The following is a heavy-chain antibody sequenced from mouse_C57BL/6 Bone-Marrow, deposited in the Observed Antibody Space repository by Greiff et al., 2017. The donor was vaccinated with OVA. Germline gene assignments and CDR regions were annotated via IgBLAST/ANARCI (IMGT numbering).Heavy chain of an antibody. CDR2: IYPRSGNT. D-gene: IGHD2-12*01. CDR3: ARSYYYYFDY. Sequence: VHLVESGAELARPGASVKLSCKASGYTFTSYGISWVKQRTGQGLEWIGEIYPRSGNTYYNEKFKGKATLTADKSSSTAYMELRSLTSEDSAVYFCARSYYYYFDYWGQGTTLTVSS. J-gene: IGHJ2*01. CDR1: GYTFTSYG. V-gene: IGHV1-81*01.